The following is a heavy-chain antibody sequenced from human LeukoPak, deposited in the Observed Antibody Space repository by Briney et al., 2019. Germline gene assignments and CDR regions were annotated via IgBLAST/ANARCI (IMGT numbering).Heavy chain of an antibody. V-gene: IGHV4-4*07. J-gene: IGHJ4*02. CDR2: IYTSGST. CDR1: GGSISNYY. D-gene: IGHD3-22*01. Sequence: PSETLSLTCTVSGGSISNYYWSWIRQSAGKGLEWIGRIYTSGSTNYNPSLKSPVSMSVDTSKNQFSLRLRSVTAADTAVYYCARESGYYYDTSGYTFDYWGQGILVSVSS. CDR3: ARESGYYYDTSGYTFDY.